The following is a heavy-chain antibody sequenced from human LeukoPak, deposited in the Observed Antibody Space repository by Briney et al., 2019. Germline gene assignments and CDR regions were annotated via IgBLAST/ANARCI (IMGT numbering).Heavy chain of an antibody. D-gene: IGHD5-12*01. V-gene: IGHV3-30*02. Sequence: GGSLRLSCAASGFMFKKYAMSWVRQAPGEGLEWVAFIRYDGSNSYYIDSVKGRFTISRDNSKNTLYLQMNSLRAEDTAVYYCAKDQWIEQMLGSHCDYWGQGTLVTVSS. J-gene: IGHJ4*02. CDR1: GFMFKKYA. CDR2: IRYDGSNS. CDR3: AKDQWIEQMLGSHCDY.